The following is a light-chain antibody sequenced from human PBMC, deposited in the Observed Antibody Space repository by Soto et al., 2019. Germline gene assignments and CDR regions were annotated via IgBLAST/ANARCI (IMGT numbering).Light chain of an antibody. CDR3: QQRNRCPWT. CDR1: QGIGCT. J-gene: IGKJ1*01. Sequence: VMTQSPSTLSVSPGESATLSRRASQGIGCTVAWYQQKPGGAPRLLIYASSSRATGIPERVSGSACGTYFTPTISRLEPDDVVVYYCQQRNRCPWTFGQGTKVDIK. CDR2: ASS. V-gene: IGKV3D-15*01.